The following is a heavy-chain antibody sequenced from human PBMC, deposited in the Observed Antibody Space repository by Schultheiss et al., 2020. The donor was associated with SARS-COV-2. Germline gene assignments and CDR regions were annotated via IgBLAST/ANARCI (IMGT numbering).Heavy chain of an antibody. CDR2: ISGSGGST. Sequence: GGSLRLSCAASGFTFSSYWMHWVRQAPGKGLEWVSAISGSGGSTYYADSVKGRFTISRDNSKNTLYLQMNSLRAEDTAVYYCARERQLDYGGNSVGFDYWGQGTLVTVSS. CDR1: GFTFSSYW. V-gene: IGHV3-23*01. CDR3: ARERQLDYGGNSVGFDY. D-gene: IGHD4-23*01. J-gene: IGHJ4*02.